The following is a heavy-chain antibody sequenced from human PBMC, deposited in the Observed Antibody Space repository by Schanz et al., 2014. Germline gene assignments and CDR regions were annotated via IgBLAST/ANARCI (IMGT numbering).Heavy chain of an antibody. Sequence: AASGFTFSSYSMNWVRQAPGKGLEWVSYISSSSRTRYYSDSVKCLFTISRVNAKNSLFMQMNSLRAYDTAVYYCAKGRFAELSAIDIRCRGTIVNFSP. CDR3: AKGRFAELSAIDI. V-gene: IGHV3-48*01. CDR1: GFTFSSYS. D-gene: IGHD3-10*01. CDR2: ISSSSRTR. J-gene: IGHJ3*02.